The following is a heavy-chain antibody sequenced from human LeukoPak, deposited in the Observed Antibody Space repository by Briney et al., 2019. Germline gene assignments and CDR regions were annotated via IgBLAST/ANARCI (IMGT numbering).Heavy chain of an antibody. CDR3: ARVKIPRQNCFDY. CDR1: GYTFTGYY. CDR2: INPNSGGT. V-gene: IGHV1-2*02. D-gene: IGHD2-2*02. J-gene: IGHJ4*02. Sequence: GASVKVSCKASGYTFTGYYMHWVRQAPGQGLEWMGWINPNSGGTNYAQKFQGRVTMTRDTSISTAYMELSRLRSGDTAVYYCARVKIPRQNCFDYWGQGTLVTVSS.